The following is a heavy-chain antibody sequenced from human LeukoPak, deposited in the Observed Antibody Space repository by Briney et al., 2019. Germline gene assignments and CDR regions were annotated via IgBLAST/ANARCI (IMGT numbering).Heavy chain of an antibody. Sequence: PSETLSLTCSVSGGSVSSGISYWSWIRQPPGKGLEWIGYTHNSGSTNYNPSLKSRVTMSVDTSKNQFSLKLTSVAAADTAVYYCARDVVSGTPGFDIWGQGTMVTVSS. CDR3: ARDVVSGTPGFDI. J-gene: IGHJ3*02. CDR2: THNSGST. V-gene: IGHV4-61*01. D-gene: IGHD1-14*01. CDR1: GGSVSSGISY.